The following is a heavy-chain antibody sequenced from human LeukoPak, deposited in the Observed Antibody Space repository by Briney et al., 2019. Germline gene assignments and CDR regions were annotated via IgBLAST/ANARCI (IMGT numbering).Heavy chain of an antibody. J-gene: IGHJ6*02. CDR2: IVVGSGNT. CDR1: GFTFSRCA. CDR3: ARDSVAPEDYDSSGHYYYYGMDV. V-gene: IGHV1-58*02. D-gene: IGHD3-22*01. Sequence: GTSVKVSCKASGFTFSRCAMQCVRQARGQRLEWIGWIVVGSGNTNYAQKFQERVTITRDMSTSTAYMELSSLRSEDTAVYYCARDSVAPEDYDSSGHYYYYGMDVWGQGTTVTVSS.